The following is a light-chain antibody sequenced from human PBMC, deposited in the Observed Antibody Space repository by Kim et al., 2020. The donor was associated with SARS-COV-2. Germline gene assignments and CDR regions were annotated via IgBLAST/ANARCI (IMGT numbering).Light chain of an antibody. CDR2: GAS. V-gene: IGKV3-20*01. CDR3: QQYGGSPVT. Sequence: LSPGERATRSCRASQSVSSSYLAWNQQKPGQAPRLLIHGASNRATGIPDRFSGSGSGTDFTLTISRLEPEDFAVYYCQQYGGSPVTFGQGTKLEI. J-gene: IGKJ2*01. CDR1: QSVSSSY.